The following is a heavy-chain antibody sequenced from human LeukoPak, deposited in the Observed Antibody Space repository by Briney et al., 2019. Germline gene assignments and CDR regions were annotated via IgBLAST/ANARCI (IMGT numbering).Heavy chain of an antibody. CDR2: IYYSGST. CDR3: ARLTAITIPDY. Sequence: SETLSLTCTVSGGSISSSSYYWGWIRQPPGKGLEWIGSIYYSGSTYYNPSLKSRVTISVDTSKHQFSLKLSSVTAADTAVYYCARLTAITIPDYWGQGTLVTVSS. J-gene: IGHJ4*02. D-gene: IGHD3-9*01. CDR1: GGSISSSSYY. V-gene: IGHV4-39*01.